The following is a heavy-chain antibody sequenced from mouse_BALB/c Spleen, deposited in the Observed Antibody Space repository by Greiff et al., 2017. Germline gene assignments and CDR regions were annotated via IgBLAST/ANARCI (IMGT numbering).Heavy chain of an antibody. CDR1: GYTFTSYT. J-gene: IGHJ1*01. Sequence: VQLQQSGADLARPGASVKMSCKASGYTFTSYTMHWVKQRPGQGLEWIGEINPSSGYTTYNQKFKDKATLTADKSSSTAYMQLSSLTSEDSEVYYCARDGNRYIDVWGAGTTVTVSS. CDR3: ARDGNRYIDV. V-gene: IGHV1-4*01. CDR2: INPSSGYT. D-gene: IGHD1-1*01.